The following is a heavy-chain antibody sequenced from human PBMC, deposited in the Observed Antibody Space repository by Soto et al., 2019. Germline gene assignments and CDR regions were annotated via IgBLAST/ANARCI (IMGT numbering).Heavy chain of an antibody. J-gene: IGHJ4*02. D-gene: IGHD5-18*01. CDR2: FCPEDDET. CDR3: ETGFLAYTYGHGGDY. V-gene: IGHV1-24*01. Sequence: ASVKVSCKVSGYSLTELSMHWVRQAPGKGLEWMGGFCPEDDETIHAQKFQGRVTMTEDTSTDTAYMELSSLRSDDTAVYFCETGFLAYTYGHGGDYWGPGTLVTVSS. CDR1: GYSLTELS.